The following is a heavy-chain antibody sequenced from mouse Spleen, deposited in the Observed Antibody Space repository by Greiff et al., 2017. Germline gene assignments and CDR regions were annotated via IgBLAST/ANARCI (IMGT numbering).Heavy chain of an antibody. CDR1: GFTFSDYG. CDR3: ARPYYGNRNWYFDV. D-gene: IGHD2-10*01. J-gene: IGHJ1*01. V-gene: IGHV5-17*01. CDR2: ISSGSSTI. Sequence: EVQLVESGGGLVKPGGSLKLSCAASGFTFSDYGMHWVRQAPEKGLEWVAYISSGSSTIYYADTVKGRFTISRDNAKNTLFLQMTSLRSEDTAMYYCARPYYGNRNWYFDVWGAGTTVTVSS.